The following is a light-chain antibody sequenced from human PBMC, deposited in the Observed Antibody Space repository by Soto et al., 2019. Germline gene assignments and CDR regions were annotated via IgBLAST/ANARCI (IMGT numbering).Light chain of an antibody. V-gene: IGKV4-1*01. CDR3: QQYFNTPLT. CDR1: QNVLNRANDKNY. J-gene: IGKJ4*01. CDR2: WAS. Sequence: DIVMTQSPDCLAVSLGERATINCKSSQNVLNRANDKNYIAWYQQKPGQPPRLLIYWASTRESDVPDRFSGSGSATDFTLTISSLQAGDVAVYFCQQYFNTPLTLGGGNKVEIK.